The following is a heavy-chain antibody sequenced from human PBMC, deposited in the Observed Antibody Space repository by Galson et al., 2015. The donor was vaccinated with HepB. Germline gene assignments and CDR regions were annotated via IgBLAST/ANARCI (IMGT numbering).Heavy chain of an antibody. J-gene: IGHJ4*02. CDR3: AKPRLGSYYVRGGFDS. Sequence: SLRLSCAASGLIFSNYAMTWVRQAPGKGLEWVSSISGSGGDTYYADSVRGRFTISRDNSKNTLYLQLHSLRAEDTALYYCAKPRLGSYYVRGGFDSWGQGTVVTVSA. D-gene: IGHD3-10*01. CDR1: GLIFSNYA. V-gene: IGHV3-23*01. CDR2: ISGSGGDT.